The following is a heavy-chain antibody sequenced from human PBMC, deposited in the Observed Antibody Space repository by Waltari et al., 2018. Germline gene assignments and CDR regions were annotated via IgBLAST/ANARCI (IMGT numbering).Heavy chain of an antibody. D-gene: IGHD3-3*02. V-gene: IGHV4-38-2*01. CDR2: IYVFTWIT. J-gene: IGHJ4*02. CDR1: GGSISGAYD. Sequence: QVQLQESVPGLVKPSETLSLTCGVSGGSISGAYDWSWIRQSSGKGLEWIGYIYVFTWITKYNPPLKNRVTISQDTSKNQFSLRLSSVTAADTAVYYCARRNRELEFDYWGQGVLVTVSS. CDR3: ARRNRELEFDY.